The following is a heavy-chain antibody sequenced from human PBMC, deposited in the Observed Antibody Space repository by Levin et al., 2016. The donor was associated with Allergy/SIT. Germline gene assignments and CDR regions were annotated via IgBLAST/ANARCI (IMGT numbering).Heavy chain of an antibody. Sequence: SETLSLTCTVSGGSVSSGSYYWSWIRQPPGKGLEWIGYIYYSGSTNYNPSLKSRVTISVDTSKNQFSLKLSSVTAADTAVYYCARLMVRGYFDWTLDYWGQGTLVTVSS. D-gene: IGHD3-9*01. CDR3: ARLMVRGYFDWTLDY. V-gene: IGHV4-61*01. CDR2: IYYSGST. J-gene: IGHJ4*02. CDR1: GGSVSSGSYY.